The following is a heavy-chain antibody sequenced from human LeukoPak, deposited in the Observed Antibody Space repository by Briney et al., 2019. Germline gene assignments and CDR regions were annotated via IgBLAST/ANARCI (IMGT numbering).Heavy chain of an antibody. CDR2: INPSGGRT. CDR3: ATATPPTTIFGVVTKGAFDI. V-gene: IGHV1-46*01. D-gene: IGHD3-3*01. Sequence: ASVKVSCKASGYTFTSYYMHWVRQAPGQGLEWMGIINPSGGRTSYAQKFQGRVTMTRDTSTRTVYMELSSLRSEDTPVYYCATATPPTTIFGVVTKGAFDIWGQGTMVTVSS. J-gene: IGHJ3*02. CDR1: GYTFTSYY.